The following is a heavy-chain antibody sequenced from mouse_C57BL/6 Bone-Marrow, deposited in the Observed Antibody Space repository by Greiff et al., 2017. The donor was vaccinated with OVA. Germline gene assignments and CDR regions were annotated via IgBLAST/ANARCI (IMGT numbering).Heavy chain of an antibody. V-gene: IGHV5-6*01. CDR2: ISSGGSYT. CDR3: ARRLYYGNPYAMDY. J-gene: IGHJ4*01. D-gene: IGHD2-1*01. Sequence: EVQLVESGGDLVKPGGSLKLSCAASGFTFSSYGMSWVRQTPDKRLEWVATISSGGSYTYYPDSVKGRFTISRDNAKNTLYLQMSSLKSEDTAMYYCARRLYYGNPYAMDYWGQGTSVTVSS. CDR1: GFTFSSYG.